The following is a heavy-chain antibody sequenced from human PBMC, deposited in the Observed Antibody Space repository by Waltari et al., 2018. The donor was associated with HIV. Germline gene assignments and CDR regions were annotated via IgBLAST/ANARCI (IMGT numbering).Heavy chain of an antibody. J-gene: IGHJ6*02. CDR3: ARGGASTTPRDYNYYGLDV. CDR1: GYTFTDNY. V-gene: IGHV1-2*02. D-gene: IGHD2-2*01. Sequence: QVELVQSGAEVKKPGASVKVSCKASGYTFTDNYIHWVRQAPGHGLEWIGWINPKSGGTKHARKVQGRVTMTRETSMSTVYMEVSRLTSDDTAVYYCARGGASTTPRDYNYYGLDVWGQGTTVTVSS. CDR2: INPKSGGT.